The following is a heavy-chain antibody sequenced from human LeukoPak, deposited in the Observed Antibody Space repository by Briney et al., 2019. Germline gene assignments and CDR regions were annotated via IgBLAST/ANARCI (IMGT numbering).Heavy chain of an antibody. CDR1: GFTFSSYA. CDR3: ARPHAGEVQLWLEGALDI. D-gene: IGHD5-18*01. CDR2: ISGSGGTGI. J-gene: IGHJ3*02. Sequence: HAGGSLRLSCAASGFTFSSYAMSWVRQAPGKGLEWVSAISGSGGTGIYYEDSVKGRFTISRDNSKNTLYLQMNSLRAEDTAVYYCARPHAGEVQLWLEGALDIWGQGTMVTVSS. V-gene: IGHV3-23*01.